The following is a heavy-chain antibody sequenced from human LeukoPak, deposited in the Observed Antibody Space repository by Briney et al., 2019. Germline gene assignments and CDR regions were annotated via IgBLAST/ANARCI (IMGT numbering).Heavy chain of an antibody. Sequence: ASVKLSRKAAGYTFTIYSSTLGRHAPGQGLEWMGCISTYNSNTNYSEKLQGRVPMTTDTSTSPASMELRSLRSDDTAVYYCARDDGDTIFGVVIISGGVREDAFDIWGQGKMVTVSS. J-gene: IGHJ3*02. D-gene: IGHD3-3*01. V-gene: IGHV1-18*01. CDR1: GYTFTIYS. CDR2: ISTYNSNT. CDR3: ARDDGDTIFGVVIISGGVREDAFDI.